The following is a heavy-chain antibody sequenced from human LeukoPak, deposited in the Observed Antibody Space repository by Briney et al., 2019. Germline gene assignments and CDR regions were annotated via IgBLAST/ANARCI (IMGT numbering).Heavy chain of an antibody. CDR3: ANPATVTTFGFPPYGMDV. D-gene: IGHD4-17*01. V-gene: IGHV3-53*01. Sequence: PGGSLRLSCAASGFTVSSNYMSWVRQAPGKGLEWVSVIYSGGSTYYADSVKGRFTISRDNSKNTLYLQMNSLRAEDTAVYYCANPATVTTFGFPPYGMDVWGQGTTVTVSS. CDR2: IYSGGST. CDR1: GFTVSSNY. J-gene: IGHJ6*02.